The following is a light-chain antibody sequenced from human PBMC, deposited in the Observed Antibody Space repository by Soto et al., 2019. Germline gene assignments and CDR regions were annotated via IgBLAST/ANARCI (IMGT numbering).Light chain of an antibody. CDR3: QQYKYSPWT. V-gene: IGKV3-20*01. Sequence: EIVLTQSPGTLSLSPGERATLSCRASQSVGSNYLAWYQQKPGQAPRLLIYGASSRATGIPDRFSGGGSGTDFTLTISRLEPEDFAVYYCQQYKYSPWTYGQGTKVEIK. CDR2: GAS. CDR1: QSVGSNY. J-gene: IGKJ1*01.